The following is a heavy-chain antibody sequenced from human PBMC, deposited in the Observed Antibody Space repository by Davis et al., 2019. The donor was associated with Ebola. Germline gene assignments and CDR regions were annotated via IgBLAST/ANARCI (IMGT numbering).Heavy chain of an antibody. D-gene: IGHD2-21*02. J-gene: IGHJ4*02. V-gene: IGHV3-23*01. Sequence: PGGSLRLSCAASGFTFSSYAMSWVRQAPGKGLEWVSALSGSGGTTYYADSVKGRFTISRDNSKNTLYLQMNSLRAEDTAVYYCAKPVVVTAIPSFDYWGQGTLVTVSS. CDR3: AKPVVVTAIPSFDY. CDR2: LSGSGGTT. CDR1: GFTFSSYA.